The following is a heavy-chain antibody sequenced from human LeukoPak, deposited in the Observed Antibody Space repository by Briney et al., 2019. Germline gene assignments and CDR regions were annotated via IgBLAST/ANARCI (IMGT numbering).Heavy chain of an antibody. D-gene: IGHD6-13*01. V-gene: IGHV3-74*01. CDR2: INHDGSST. Sequence: GGSLRLSCATSGFTFSTFWMHWVRQAPGKGLVWVSRINHDGSSTNYADSVKGRFTISRDNAKNTLHLQMNSLRAEDTAVYYCAKGDSHYSSSWYRPDWFDPWGQGTLVTVSS. J-gene: IGHJ5*02. CDR3: AKGDSHYSSSWYRPDWFDP. CDR1: GFTFSTFW.